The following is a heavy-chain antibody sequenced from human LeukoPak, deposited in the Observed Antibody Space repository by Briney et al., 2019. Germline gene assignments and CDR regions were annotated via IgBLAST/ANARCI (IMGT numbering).Heavy chain of an antibody. Sequence: SETLSLTCTVSGGSISSSSYYWGWIRQPPGKGLEWIGTIYYSGSTNYNPSLKCRVTISVDTSKNQFSLKLRSVTAADTAVYYCARLSGYHWESFYDYWGQGTLVTVSS. CDR3: ARLSGYHWESFYDY. D-gene: IGHD5-12*01. CDR1: GGSISSSSYY. CDR2: IYYSGST. J-gene: IGHJ4*02. V-gene: IGHV4-39*07.